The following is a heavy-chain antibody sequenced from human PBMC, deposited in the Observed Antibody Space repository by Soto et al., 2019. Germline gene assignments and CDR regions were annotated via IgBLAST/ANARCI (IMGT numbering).Heavy chain of an antibody. J-gene: IGHJ4*02. D-gene: IGHD4-17*01. CDR3: ARHTPDDYGGNAGLSGFDY. CDR2: IYPGDSDT. CDR1: GYSFTSYW. Sequence: GESLKISCMGSGYSFTSYWIGWVRQMPGKGLEWMGIIYPGDSDTRYSPSFQGQVTISADKSISTAYLQWSSLKASDTAMYYCARHTPDDYGGNAGLSGFDYWGQGTLVTVSS. V-gene: IGHV5-51*01.